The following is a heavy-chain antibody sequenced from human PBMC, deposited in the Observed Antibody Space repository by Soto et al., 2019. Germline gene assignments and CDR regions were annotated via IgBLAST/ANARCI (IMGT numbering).Heavy chain of an antibody. CDR2: ISASGGST. CDR3: AKGYCSGGRCYIFDY. Sequence: GGSLRLSCVASGFTFTNYATSWVRQAPVKGLEWVSSISASGGSTYYADSVKGRFTISRDNSKNTLYLQMSSLRAEDTAVYYCAKGYCSGGRCYIFDYWGQGTLVTVSS. V-gene: IGHV3-23*01. D-gene: IGHD2-15*01. CDR1: GFTFTNYA. J-gene: IGHJ4*02.